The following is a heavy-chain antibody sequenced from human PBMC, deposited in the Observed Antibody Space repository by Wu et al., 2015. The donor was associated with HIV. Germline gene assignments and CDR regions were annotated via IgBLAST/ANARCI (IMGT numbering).Heavy chain of an antibody. V-gene: IGHV1-69*15. CDR2: IIPIFDRV. CDR3: VGPYTGYAYDTFDV. J-gene: IGHJ3*01. D-gene: IGHD5-12*01. Sequence: QVQLVQSGAEVKKPGSSVKVSCKASGGTFSSYAISWVRQAPGQGLEWMGRIIPIFDRVHYKQKFQGRVVITADEATSTVYMELSSLSSDDTAFYYCVGPYTGYAYDTFDVWGQGTLVTVSS. CDR1: GGTFSSYA.